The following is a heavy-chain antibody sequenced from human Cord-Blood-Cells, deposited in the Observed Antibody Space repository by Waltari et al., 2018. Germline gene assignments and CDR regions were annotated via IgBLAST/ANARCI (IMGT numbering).Heavy chain of an antibody. V-gene: IGHV3-23*01. CDR3: AKDITIFGVVIIDY. CDR1: GFTFSSYA. Sequence: EVQLLEPGGGLVQPGGCLTLSCAASGFTFSSYAIRWVRQAPGKGLEWVSAISGSGGSTYYADSVKGRFTISRDNSKNTLYLQMNSLRAEDTAVYYCAKDITIFGVVIIDYWGQGTLVTVSS. D-gene: IGHD3-3*01. CDR2: ISGSGGST. J-gene: IGHJ4*02.